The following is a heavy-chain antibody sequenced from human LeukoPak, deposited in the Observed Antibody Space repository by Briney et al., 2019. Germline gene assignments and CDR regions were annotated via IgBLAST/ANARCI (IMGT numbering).Heavy chain of an antibody. CDR3: ARGDGSYYLFDY. CDR1: GGSISSGGYS. D-gene: IGHD1-26*01. CDR2: IYHSGST. J-gene: IGHJ4*02. Sequence: SETLSLTCAVSGGSISSGGYSWSWIRQPSGKGLEWIGYIYHSGSTYYNPSLKSRVTISVDRSKNQFSLKLSSVTAADTAVYYCARGDGSYYLFDYWGQGTLVTVSS. V-gene: IGHV4-30-2*01.